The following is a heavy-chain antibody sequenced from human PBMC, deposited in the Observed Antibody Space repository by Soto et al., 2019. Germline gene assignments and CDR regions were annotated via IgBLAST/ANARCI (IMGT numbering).Heavy chain of an antibody. V-gene: IGHV3-30-3*01. CDR2: ISYDGSNK. D-gene: IGHD1-1*01. Sequence: QVQLVESGGGVVQPGRSLRLSCAASGFTFSNNAMYWVRQAPGKGLEWVAVISYDGSNKYIAESVKGRFTISRDNSKNALFLQMNSLRAEDTAVYYCARATTTSAFSAMDVWGQGTAVTVSS. J-gene: IGHJ6*02. CDR1: GFTFSNNA. CDR3: ARATTTSAFSAMDV.